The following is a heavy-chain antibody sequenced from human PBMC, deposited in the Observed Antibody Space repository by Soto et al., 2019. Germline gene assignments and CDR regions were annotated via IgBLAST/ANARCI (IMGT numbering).Heavy chain of an antibody. CDR3: ARDQGATTAFDY. CDR2: ISTYNGNT. J-gene: IGHJ4*02. Sequence: GASVKVSCKASGYILRSYGITWVRQAPGQGLEWMGWISTYNGNTNYAQKLQGRVTLTTDTSTTTAYMELRSLRSDDTAMYYCARDQGATTAFDYWGQGTLVTVSS. D-gene: IGHD1-26*01. V-gene: IGHV1-18*04. CDR1: GYILRSYG.